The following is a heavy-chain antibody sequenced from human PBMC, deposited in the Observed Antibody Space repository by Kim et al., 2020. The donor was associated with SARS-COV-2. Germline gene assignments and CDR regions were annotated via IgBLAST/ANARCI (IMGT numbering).Heavy chain of an antibody. CDR1: GGSISSSSYY. Sequence: SETLSLTCTVSGGSISSSSYYWGWIRQPPGKGLEWIGSIYYSGSTYYNPSLKSRVTISVDTSKNQFSLKLSSVTAADTAVYYCARTVLAIVGATHFDYWG. V-gene: IGHV4-39*01. D-gene: IGHD1-26*01. J-gene: IGHJ4*01. CDR3: ARTVLAIVGATHFDY. CDR2: IYYSGST.